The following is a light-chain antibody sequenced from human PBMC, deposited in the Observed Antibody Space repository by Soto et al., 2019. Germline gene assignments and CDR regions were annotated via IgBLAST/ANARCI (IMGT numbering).Light chain of an antibody. CDR2: DAS. J-gene: IGKJ1*01. CDR1: QSISSW. Sequence: DLQMTQSPSTLSASVGDRVTITCRASQSISSWLAWYQQKPGKAPKLLIYDASSLESGVPSRFSGSGSGTEFNLTISSLQPDDFATYCCQRYNSYGTFGQGTKVEIK. CDR3: QRYNSYGT. V-gene: IGKV1-5*01.